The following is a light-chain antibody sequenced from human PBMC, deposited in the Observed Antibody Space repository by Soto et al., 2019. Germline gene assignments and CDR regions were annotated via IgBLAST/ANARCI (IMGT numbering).Light chain of an antibody. CDR1: HSISSW. CDR3: QQYNSYPGT. CDR2: DAS. V-gene: IGKV1-5*01. J-gene: IGKJ1*01. Sequence: IQMTQSPSTLSASVGDRVTITCRASHSISSWLAWYQQKPGKAPKLLIYDASSLESGVPSRFSGSGSGTEFTLTISSLQPDDFATYYCQQYNSYPGTFGQGTKVEIK.